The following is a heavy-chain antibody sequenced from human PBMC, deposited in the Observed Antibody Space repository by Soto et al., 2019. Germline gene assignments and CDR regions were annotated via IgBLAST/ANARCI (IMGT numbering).Heavy chain of an antibody. CDR2: INPGSGNR. D-gene: IGHD5-12*01. V-gene: IGHV1-3*01. CDR3: TKAEGGRSWVGGWIY. J-gene: IGHJ4*02. CDR1: GYTFNTYA. Sequence: QVQLVQSGAEVRQPGASVKISCKASGYTFNTYAIHWVRQAPGQRLEWMGWINPGSGNRKYSQTFKGRVTISGDTSATTSLMELSSRTFDDAAEYYCTKAEGGRSWVGGWIYWGQGTLVTVSS.